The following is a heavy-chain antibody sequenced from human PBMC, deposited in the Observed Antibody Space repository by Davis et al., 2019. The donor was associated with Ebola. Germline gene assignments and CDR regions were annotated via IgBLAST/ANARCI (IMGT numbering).Heavy chain of an antibody. CDR2: IYYSGST. D-gene: IGHD2-15*01. J-gene: IGHJ6*02. CDR1: GGSISSYY. Sequence: SETLSLTCTVSGGSISSYYWSWIRQPPGKGLEWIGYIYYSGSTNYNPSLKSRVTISVDTSKNQFSLKVRSVTAADTAVYYCAGSRIVVVVAATRGNYYYYGMDVWGQGTTVTVSS. CDR3: AGSRIVVVVAATRGNYYYYGMDV. V-gene: IGHV4-59*12.